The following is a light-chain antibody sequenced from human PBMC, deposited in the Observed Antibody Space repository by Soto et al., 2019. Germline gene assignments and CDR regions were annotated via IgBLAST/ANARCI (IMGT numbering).Light chain of an antibody. CDR3: SSHAGPYIYV. V-gene: IGLV2-11*01. J-gene: IGLJ1*01. CDR2: DVS. Sequence: QSVLTQPRSVSGSPGQSVTISCTGNNSDVGGNNYVSWYQQHPGKAPKLMIYDVSKRPAGVPDRFSGYKSGNTASLTISGLQAEDEDDYSCSSHAGPYIYVFGTGTKLTVL. CDR1: NSDVGGNNY.